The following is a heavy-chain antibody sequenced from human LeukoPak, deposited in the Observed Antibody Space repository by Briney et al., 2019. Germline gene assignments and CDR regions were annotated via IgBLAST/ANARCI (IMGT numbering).Heavy chain of an antibody. J-gene: IGHJ4*02. CDR2: ISGSGGST. Sequence: GGSLRLSCAASGFTFSSYAMSWVRQAPGKGLEWVSAISGSGGSTYYADSVKGRFTISRDNSKNTLYLQMNSPRAEDTAVYYCAKDRGVAVAASDYWGQGTLVTVSS. D-gene: IGHD6-19*01. CDR1: GFTFSSYA. V-gene: IGHV3-23*01. CDR3: AKDRGVAVAASDY.